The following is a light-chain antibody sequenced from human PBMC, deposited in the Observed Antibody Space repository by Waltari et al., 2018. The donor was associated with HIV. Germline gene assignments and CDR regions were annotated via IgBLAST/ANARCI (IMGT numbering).Light chain of an antibody. CDR2: RAS. CDR3: QQYYTLPPT. CDR1: RTVFYHSKHLNY. J-gene: IGKJ4*01. Sequence: DLVLTHPPDSLPVPLGASAIISSRSSRTVFYHSKHLNYLAWYQQKPRQSPKVLIYRASTRAFGVSDRFTGSGSGTKFSLTISGLQADDFAVYYCQQYYTLPPTFGGGTKVEIK. V-gene: IGKV4-1*01.